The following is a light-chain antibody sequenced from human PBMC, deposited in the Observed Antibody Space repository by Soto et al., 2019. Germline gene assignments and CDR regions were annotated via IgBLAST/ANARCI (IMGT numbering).Light chain of an antibody. J-gene: IGKJ4*01. CDR1: QGIGSW. V-gene: IGKV1-12*01. CDR3: LQANNFPVT. Sequence: DSQMTQSPSFVSASIGDRVTITCRASQGIGSWLAWYQQVPGRAPRLLIFPVSPFQSGVSSRFRGSGSGTDFTLSITSLQPEDFATYFCLQANNFPVTFGEGTKVEMK. CDR2: PVS.